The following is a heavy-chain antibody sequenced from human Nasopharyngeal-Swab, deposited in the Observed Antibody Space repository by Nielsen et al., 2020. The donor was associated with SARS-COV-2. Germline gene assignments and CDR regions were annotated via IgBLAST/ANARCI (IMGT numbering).Heavy chain of an antibody. CDR2: MNPNSGNT. D-gene: IGHD3-22*01. Sequence: ASVKVSCKASGYTFTSYDINWVRQATGQGLEWMGWMNPNSGNTGYAQKFQGRVTMTRNTSISTAYMELSSLRSEDTAVYYCARLLTYYYDSSGCRWANAFDIWGQGTMVTVSS. J-gene: IGHJ3*02. V-gene: IGHV1-8*01. CDR1: GYTFTSYD. CDR3: ARLLTYYYDSSGCRWANAFDI.